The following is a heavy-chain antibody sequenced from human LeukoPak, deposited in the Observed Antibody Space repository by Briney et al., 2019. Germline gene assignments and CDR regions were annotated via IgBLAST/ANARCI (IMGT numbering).Heavy chain of an antibody. CDR1: GGSISSSSYY. CDR3: ASRPYYYGSGSYYDFDY. Sequence: PSETLSLTCTVSGGSISSSSYYWGWIRQPPGKGLEWIGSIYYSGSTYYNPSLKSRVTISVDTSKNQFSLKLSSVTAADTAVYYCASRPYYYGSGSYYDFDYWGQGTLVTVSS. V-gene: IGHV4-39*07. J-gene: IGHJ4*02. D-gene: IGHD3-10*01. CDR2: IYYSGST.